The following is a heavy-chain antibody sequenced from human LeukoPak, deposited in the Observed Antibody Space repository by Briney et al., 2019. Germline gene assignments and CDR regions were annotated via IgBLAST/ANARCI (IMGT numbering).Heavy chain of an antibody. J-gene: IGHJ4*02. CDR3: ARVYSGSCSSYFDY. Sequence: SETLSLTCTVSGGSISSGDYYWSWIRQPPGKGLEWIGYIYYSGSTHYNPSLKSRLTISVDTSKNQFSLRLSSVTAADTAVYYCARVYSGSCSSYFDYWGQGTLVTVSS. D-gene: IGHD1-26*01. CDR2: IYYSGST. CDR1: GGSISSGDYY. V-gene: IGHV4-30-4*01.